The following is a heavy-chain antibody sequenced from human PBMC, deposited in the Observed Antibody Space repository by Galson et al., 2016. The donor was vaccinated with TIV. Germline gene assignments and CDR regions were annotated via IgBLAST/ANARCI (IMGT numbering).Heavy chain of an antibody. CDR2: TKSDGST. Sequence: LRLSCAASGLSVSINYLTWVRQAPGKGLEWVSVTKSDGSTAYADSVKGRFTISRDSSKNILYLQMDSLRAEDTAVYHCARDRYYDASGYYYYYYSMDVWGQGTTVTVSS. CDR3: ARDRYYDASGYYYYYYSMDV. V-gene: IGHV3-66*02. CDR1: GLSVSINY. J-gene: IGHJ6*02. D-gene: IGHD3-22*01.